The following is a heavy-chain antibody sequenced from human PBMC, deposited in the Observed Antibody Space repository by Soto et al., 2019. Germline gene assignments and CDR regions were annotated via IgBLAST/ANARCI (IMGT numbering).Heavy chain of an antibody. CDR2: ISFGSTTI. D-gene: IGHD5-18*01. J-gene: IGHJ4*02. CDR1: GFTFSSYS. V-gene: IGHV3-48*02. Sequence: EVQLVESGGGLVQPGGSLRLSCVASGFTFSSYSMNWVRQAPGKGLEWGSYISFGSTTIYYADSVEGRFTISRDNAKNSVYLQMNSLRDEDTAAYYCARVIAMDLLLHTAPGYWGQGTLVTVSS. CDR3: ARVIAMDLLLHTAPGY.